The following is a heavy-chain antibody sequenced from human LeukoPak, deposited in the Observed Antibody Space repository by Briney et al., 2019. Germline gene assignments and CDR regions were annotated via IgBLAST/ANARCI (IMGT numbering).Heavy chain of an antibody. CDR3: AKGRTRLTTTPFDY. V-gene: IGHV3-30*18. J-gene: IGHJ4*02. D-gene: IGHD4-17*01. CDR1: GFTFTSYG. Sequence: GRSLRLSCAVSGFTFTSYGMRWVRQAPGKGLEWVAFMSYDGSNEYYADSVEGRFTMSRDNSENTLHLQMNSLRVEDTAVYYCAKGRTRLTTTPFDYWGQGTLVTVSS. CDR2: MSYDGSNE.